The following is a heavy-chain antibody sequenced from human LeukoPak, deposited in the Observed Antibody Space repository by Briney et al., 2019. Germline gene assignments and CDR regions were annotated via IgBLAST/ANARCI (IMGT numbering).Heavy chain of an antibody. Sequence: ASVKVSCKASGYTFTSYGISWVRQAPGQGLEWMGWISAYNGNTNYAQKLQGRVTMTTDTSTSTAYMELRSLRSDDTAVYYCARGTYYYDSSGYYSPNWFDPWGQGTLVTVSS. CDR2: ISAYNGNT. CDR3: ARGTYYYDSSGYYSPNWFDP. CDR1: GYTFTSYG. J-gene: IGHJ5*02. V-gene: IGHV1-18*01. D-gene: IGHD3-22*01.